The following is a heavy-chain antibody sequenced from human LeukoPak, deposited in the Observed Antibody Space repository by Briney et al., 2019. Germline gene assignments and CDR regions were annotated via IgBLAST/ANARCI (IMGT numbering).Heavy chain of an antibody. D-gene: IGHD1-1*01. Sequence: SVKVSCKASGGTFSSYAISWVRQAPGQGLEWMGRIIPILGIANYAQKFQGRVTITADKSTSTAYTELSSLRSEDTAVYYCARSSAGTSGYYWGQGTLVTVSS. CDR1: GGTFSSYA. V-gene: IGHV1-69*04. J-gene: IGHJ4*02. CDR2: IIPILGIA. CDR3: ARSSAGTSGYY.